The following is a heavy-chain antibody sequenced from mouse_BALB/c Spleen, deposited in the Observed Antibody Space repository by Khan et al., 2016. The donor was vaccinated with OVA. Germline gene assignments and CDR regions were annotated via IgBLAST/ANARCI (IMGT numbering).Heavy chain of an antibody. CDR3: TRPAYDGYYDY. Sequence: QLQQSGPELVRPGVSVKISCKGSGYTFTDYAMHWVKQSHAKSLEWIGLISTYSGNTNYKQKFKGKATMTVDKSSSTAYMELARLTSEDSAIYYCTRPAYDGYYDYWGQGTTLTVSS. CDR1: GYTFTDYA. V-gene: IGHV1S137*01. CDR2: ISTYSGNT. J-gene: IGHJ2*01. D-gene: IGHD2-3*01.